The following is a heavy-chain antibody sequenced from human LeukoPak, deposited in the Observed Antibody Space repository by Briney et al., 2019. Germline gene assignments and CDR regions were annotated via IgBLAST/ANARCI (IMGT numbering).Heavy chain of an antibody. CDR3: AKEGSSWYYFDY. CDR2: ISDSGGST. J-gene: IGHJ4*02. Sequence: GGPLRLSCVDSGFTFSSYAMSWVRQVPGKGLEWASGISDSGGSTYYADSVKGRFTISRDNSKNTLYLQMNSLRAEDTAVYYCAKEGSSWYYFDYWGQGTLVTVSS. D-gene: IGHD6-13*01. CDR1: GFTFSSYA. V-gene: IGHV3-23*01.